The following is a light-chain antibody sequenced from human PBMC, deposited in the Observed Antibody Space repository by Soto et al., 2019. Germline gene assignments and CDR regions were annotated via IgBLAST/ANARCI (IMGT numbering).Light chain of an antibody. CDR3: LQVKNFPRT. J-gene: IGKJ1*01. CDR1: QDINSR. CDR2: AAS. Sequence: DIQMTQSPSSVSASVGDRVTITCRASQDINSRLAWFQQRPGRAPKYLIQAASILQSGFPSRFSASGSGTDFTLTINSLQPEDFATYYCLQVKNFPRTFGQGTKVDIK. V-gene: IGKV1-12*01.